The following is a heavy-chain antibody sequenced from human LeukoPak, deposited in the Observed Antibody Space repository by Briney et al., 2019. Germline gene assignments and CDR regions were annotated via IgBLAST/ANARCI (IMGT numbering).Heavy chain of an antibody. CDR3: ARGGQMDDAFDI. Sequence: GGSLRLSCAASGFTFSSYWMNWVRQAPGKGLEWVSAISGSGGSTYYADSVKGRFTISRDNSKNTLYLQMNSLRTEDTAVYYCARGGQMDDAFDIWGQGTMVTVSS. V-gene: IGHV3-23*01. D-gene: IGHD5-24*01. J-gene: IGHJ3*02. CDR2: ISGSGGST. CDR1: GFTFSSYW.